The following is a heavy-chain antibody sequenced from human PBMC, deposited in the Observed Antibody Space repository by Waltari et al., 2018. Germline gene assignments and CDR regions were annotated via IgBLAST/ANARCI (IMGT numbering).Heavy chain of an antibody. CDR3: ARSLGWSLDY. CDR1: GGSISSSSYY. Sequence: QLQLQESGPGLVKPSETLSLTCTVSGGSISSSSYYWGWRRPPPGEGWAGIGSSYSSGSPCYPPPLKSRVTISVEASKTQFSLKLSSVPAADTAVYYCARSLGWSLDYWGQGSLVTVSS. D-gene: IGHD3-16*01. CDR2: SYSSGSP. V-gene: IGHV4-39*07. J-gene: IGHJ4*02.